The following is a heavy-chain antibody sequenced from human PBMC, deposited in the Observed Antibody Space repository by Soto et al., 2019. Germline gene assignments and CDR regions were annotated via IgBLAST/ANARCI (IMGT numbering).Heavy chain of an antibody. D-gene: IGHD3-16*01. J-gene: IGHJ6*02. CDR1: GGSLSGYY. CDR2: INPSGIT. V-gene: IGHV4-34*01. CDR3: ARVPSPFDFYYAMDV. Sequence: PSETLSLTCAVYGGSLSGYYWTWIRQPPGKGLEWIGDINPSGITNYNPSVKSRLTMSLDTSQNQVSLELKSVTAADTAVYFCARVPSPFDFYYAMDVWGQGTTVTVSS.